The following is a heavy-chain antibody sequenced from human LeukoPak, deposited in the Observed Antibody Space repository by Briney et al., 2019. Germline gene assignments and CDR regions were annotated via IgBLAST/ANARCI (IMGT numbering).Heavy chain of an antibody. CDR1: GFIFSSSG. CDR2: ISDNGGST. V-gene: IGHV3-23*01. CDR3: VRESFDP. J-gene: IGHJ5*02. Sequence: GGSLRLSCVASGFIFSSSGMSWVRQAPGKGLEWVSTISDNGGSTYYPDPVKGRFTISRDNSKNTLYLQMNNLRAEDTAVYYCVRESFDPWGQGTLVTVSS.